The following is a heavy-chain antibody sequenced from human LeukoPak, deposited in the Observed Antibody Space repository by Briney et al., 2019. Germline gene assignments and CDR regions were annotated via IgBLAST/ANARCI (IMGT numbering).Heavy chain of an antibody. D-gene: IGHD3-10*01. V-gene: IGHV1-58*01. J-gene: IGHJ6*02. CDR1: GLTFTSSA. CDR2: IVVGSGNT. Sequence: ASARVSCKASGLTFTSSAVQWVRQARGQRLEWIGWIVVGSGNTNYAQEFQERVTITRDMSTSTAYMELSSLRSEDTAVYYCAAPFGQHYYYGMDVWGQGTTVTVSS. CDR3: AAPFGQHYYYGMDV.